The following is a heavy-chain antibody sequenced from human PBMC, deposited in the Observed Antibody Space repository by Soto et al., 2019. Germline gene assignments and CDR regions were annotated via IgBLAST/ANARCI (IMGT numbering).Heavy chain of an antibody. V-gene: IGHV3-30-3*01. CDR3: ARDFWERVDY. CDR1: GFTFSSYA. Sequence: QVQLVESGGGVVQPGRSLRLSCAASGFTFSSYAMHWVRQAPGKGLEWVAVISYDGSNKYYADSVKGRFTISRDNSKNPLYLQMNSLRAEDTAVYYCARDFWERVDYWGQGTLVTVSS. D-gene: IGHD1-26*01. CDR2: ISYDGSNK. J-gene: IGHJ4*02.